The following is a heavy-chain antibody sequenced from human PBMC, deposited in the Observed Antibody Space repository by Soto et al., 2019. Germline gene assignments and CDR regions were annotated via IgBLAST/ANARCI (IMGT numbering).Heavy chain of an antibody. J-gene: IGHJ3*01. CDR2: ISYSGTT. CDR1: GGSISRYY. D-gene: IGHD1-1*01. V-gene: IGHV4-59*04. Sequence: PSETLSLTCTVSGGSISRYYWSWIRQPPGKGLEWIGTISYSGTTFYNPSLKTRITISVDSSKNQFSLSLVSVTAADTAMYYCARHDHGSYTINGFDVWGQGTMVT. CDR3: ARHDHGSYTINGFDV.